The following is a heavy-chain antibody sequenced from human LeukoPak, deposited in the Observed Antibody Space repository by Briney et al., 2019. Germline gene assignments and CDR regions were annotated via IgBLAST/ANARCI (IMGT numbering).Heavy chain of an antibody. J-gene: IGHJ4*02. V-gene: IGHV3-23*01. CDR2: ISGSGDST. CDR1: GFTFNLYA. CDR3: AKIAAAMVTNFDY. D-gene: IGHD5-18*01. Sequence: GSLRLSCAASGFTFNLYAMSWVRQAPGRGLEWVSAISGSGDSTYYGDSVKGRFTISRDNSKNTLFLQMNSLRGEDTAVYYCAKIAAAMVTNFDYWGQGTLVTVSS.